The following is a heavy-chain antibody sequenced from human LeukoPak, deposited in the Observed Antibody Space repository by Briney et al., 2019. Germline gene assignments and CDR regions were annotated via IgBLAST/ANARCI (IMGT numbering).Heavy chain of an antibody. J-gene: IGHJ5*02. CDR1: GYTFTSYY. CDR2: FDPEDGET. Sequence: ASVKVSCKASGYTFTSYYMHWVRQAPGKGLEWMGGFDPEDGETIYAQKFQGRVTMTEDTSTDTAYMELSSLRSEDTAVYYCATDLCSSTSCYGWFDPWGQGTLVTVSS. CDR3: ATDLCSSTSCYGWFDP. D-gene: IGHD2-2*01. V-gene: IGHV1-24*01.